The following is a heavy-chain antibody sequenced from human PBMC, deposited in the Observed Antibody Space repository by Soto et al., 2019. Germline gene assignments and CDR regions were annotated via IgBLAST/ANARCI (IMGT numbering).Heavy chain of an antibody. CDR1: GFTFSSYG. Sequence: QVQLVASGGGVVQPGRSLRLSCAASGFTFSSYGIHWVRQAPGKGLEWVALISYDGTDKYYADSVKGRFTISRDNSKNTLYLQMSSLGPEDTAVYYCVKERCAEVWLEGYGMDVWGQGTTVTV. D-gene: IGHD5-18*01. CDR2: ISYDGTDK. J-gene: IGHJ6*02. CDR3: VKERCAEVWLEGYGMDV. V-gene: IGHV3-30*18.